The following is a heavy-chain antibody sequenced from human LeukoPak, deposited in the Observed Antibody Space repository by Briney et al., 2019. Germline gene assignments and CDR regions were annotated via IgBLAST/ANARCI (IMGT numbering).Heavy chain of an antibody. Sequence: KPGGSLRLSCAASGFTFSDYYMSWIRQAPGKGLEWVSYISDSSSYTKYADSVKGRFTISRDNAKNSLYLQVNSLRAEDTAVYYCTRVAPEYADVIDYWGQGTLVTVSS. V-gene: IGHV3-11*06. J-gene: IGHJ4*02. CDR1: GFTFSDYY. CDR2: ISDSSSYT. CDR3: TRVAPEYADVIDY. D-gene: IGHD2-2*01.